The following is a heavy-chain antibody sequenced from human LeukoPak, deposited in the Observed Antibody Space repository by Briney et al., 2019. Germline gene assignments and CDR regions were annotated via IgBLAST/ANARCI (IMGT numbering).Heavy chain of an antibody. CDR2: IFPSGSA. Sequence: SETLSLTCTVSGGSMNGKYWNWIRQPAGKGLEWIGRIFPSGSANYNPSLKSRVSMSVDTSKNQFSLKVASVTAADTAVYYCARATTMIPEFDYWGQGILVTVSS. CDR1: GGSMNGKY. V-gene: IGHV4-4*07. CDR3: ARATTMIPEFDY. D-gene: IGHD3-22*01. J-gene: IGHJ4*02.